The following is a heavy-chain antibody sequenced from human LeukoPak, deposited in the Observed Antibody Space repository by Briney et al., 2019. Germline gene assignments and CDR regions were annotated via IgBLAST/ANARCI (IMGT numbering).Heavy chain of an antibody. Sequence: GRSLRLSCAASGFTFSSYAMHWVRQAPGKGLEWVAVISYDGSNKYYADSVKGRFTISRDNSKNTLYLQMNSLRAEDTAVYYCARDFPDYYDSSGYNYYYYYGMDVRGQGTTVTVSS. CDR3: ARDFPDYYDSSGYNYYYYYGMDV. V-gene: IGHV3-30-3*01. J-gene: IGHJ6*02. CDR1: GFTFSSYA. CDR2: ISYDGSNK. D-gene: IGHD3-22*01.